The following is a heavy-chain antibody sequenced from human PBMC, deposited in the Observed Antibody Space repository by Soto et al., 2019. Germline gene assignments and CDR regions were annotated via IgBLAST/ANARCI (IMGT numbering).Heavy chain of an antibody. CDR3: KCGYCSSTSCYFSGGAVEQY. V-gene: IGHV3-21*01. D-gene: IGHD2-2*03. CDR1: GFTFSSYS. Sequence: GGSLRLSCAASGFTFSSYSMNWVRQAPGKGLEWVSSISSSSSYIYYADSVKGRFTISRDNAKNSLYLQMNSLRAEDTAVYCCKCGYCSSTSCYFSGGAVEQYWGQGTLVTVSS. CDR2: ISSSSSYI. J-gene: IGHJ4*02.